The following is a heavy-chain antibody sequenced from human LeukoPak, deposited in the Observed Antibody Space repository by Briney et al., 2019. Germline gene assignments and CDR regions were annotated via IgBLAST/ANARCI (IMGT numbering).Heavy chain of an antibody. V-gene: IGHV1-2*04. Sequence: GASVTVSCKASGYTFTGYYMHWVRQAPGQGLEWMGWINPNSGGTNYAQKFQGWVTMTRDTSISTAYMELSRLRSDDTAVYYCARDGSFGVVTPYYYYYMDVWGKGTTVTVSS. CDR3: ARDGSFGVVTPYYYYYMDV. J-gene: IGHJ6*03. CDR2: INPNSGGT. CDR1: GYTFTGYY. D-gene: IGHD3-3*01.